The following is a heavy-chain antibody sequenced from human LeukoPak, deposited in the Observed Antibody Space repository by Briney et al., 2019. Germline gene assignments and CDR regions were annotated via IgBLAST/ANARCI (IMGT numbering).Heavy chain of an antibody. D-gene: IGHD1-26*01. V-gene: IGHV4-59*01. J-gene: IGHJ3*02. Sequence: SETLSLTCTVSGGSISNYYWNFIRQPPGKGLEWIGYIYYSGITNYNPSLKSRVTISVDTSKNQFSLKLSSVTAADTALYYCARAGRWEGRHHAFDIWGQGTMVAVSS. CDR1: GGSISNYY. CDR2: IYYSGIT. CDR3: ARAGRWEGRHHAFDI.